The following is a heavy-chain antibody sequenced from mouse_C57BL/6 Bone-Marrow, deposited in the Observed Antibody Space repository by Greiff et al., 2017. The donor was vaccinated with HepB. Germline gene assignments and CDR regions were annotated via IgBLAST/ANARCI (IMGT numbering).Heavy chain of an antibody. CDR3: ARWGGYQGAWFAY. D-gene: IGHD2-2*01. Sequence: QVQLKESGAELVKPGASVKISCKASGYAFSSYWMNWVKQRPGKGLEWIGQIYPGDGDTNYNGKFKGKATLTADKSSSTAYMQLSSLTSEDSAVYFCARWGGYQGAWFAYWGQGTLVTVSA. J-gene: IGHJ3*01. V-gene: IGHV1-80*01. CDR2: IYPGDGDT. CDR1: GYAFSSYW.